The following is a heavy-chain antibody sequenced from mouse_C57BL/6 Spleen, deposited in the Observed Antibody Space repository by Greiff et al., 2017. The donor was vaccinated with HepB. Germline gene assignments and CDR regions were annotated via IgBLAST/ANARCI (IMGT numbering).Heavy chain of an antibody. Sequence: QVQLQQPGAELVKPGASVKLSCKASGYTFTSYWMHWVKQRPGQGLEWIGMIHPNSGSTNYNEKFKSKATLTVDKSSSPAYMQLSSLTSEDSAVYYCAMGDYDVNYAMDYWGQGTSVTVSS. CDR2: IHPNSGST. V-gene: IGHV1-64*01. J-gene: IGHJ4*01. CDR3: AMGDYDVNYAMDY. CDR1: GYTFTSYW. D-gene: IGHD2-4*01.